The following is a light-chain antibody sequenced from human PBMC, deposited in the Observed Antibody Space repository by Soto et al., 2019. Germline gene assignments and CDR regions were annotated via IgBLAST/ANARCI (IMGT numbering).Light chain of an antibody. CDR3: QQYGSSPLT. J-gene: IGKJ4*01. CDR1: QSVSSSY. V-gene: IGKV3-20*01. CDR2: GAS. Sequence: DIVLTQSQGTLSLSPGERATLSCRASQSVSSSYLAWYQQKPGQAPRLLIYGASIRATGIPDRFSGSGSGTDLTLTISRLEPEDFAVYYCQQYGSSPLTFGGGTKVEIK.